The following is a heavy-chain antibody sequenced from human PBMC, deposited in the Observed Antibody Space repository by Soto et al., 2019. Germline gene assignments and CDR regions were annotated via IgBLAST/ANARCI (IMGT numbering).Heavy chain of an antibody. CDR2: IYYSGST. CDR3: ARRGDYYDSSGYYHTDYVDY. D-gene: IGHD3-22*01. Sequence: SETLSLTCTVSGGSISSSSYYWGWIRQPPGKGLEWIGSIYYSGSTYYNPSLKSRVTISVDTSKNQFSLKLSSVTAADTAVYYCARRGDYYDSSGYYHTDYVDYWGQGTLVTVSS. CDR1: GGSISSSSYY. J-gene: IGHJ4*02. V-gene: IGHV4-39*01.